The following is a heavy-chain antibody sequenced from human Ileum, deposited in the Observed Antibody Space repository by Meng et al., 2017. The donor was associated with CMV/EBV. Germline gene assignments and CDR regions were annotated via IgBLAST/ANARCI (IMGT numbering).Heavy chain of an antibody. CDR2: IYYRGTT. J-gene: IGHJ5*02. D-gene: IGHD4-11*01. CDR3: VRDKDNNYLLDWFDP. Sequence: QLQRLDPGHGSAKPSEPLALPCTVSGGSISSSSYDWGWIRQPQGKRLEWIGSIYYRGTTYYNPSLKSRVTMSIDTSTNQFSLNLRSVTAADTAVYYCVRDKDNNYLLDWFDPWGQGTLVTVSS. V-gene: IGHV4-39*07. CDR1: GGSISSSSYD.